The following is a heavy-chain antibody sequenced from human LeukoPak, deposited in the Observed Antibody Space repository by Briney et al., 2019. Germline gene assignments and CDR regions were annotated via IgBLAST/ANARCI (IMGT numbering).Heavy chain of an antibody. CDR3: ARRSGYSPNWFDP. V-gene: IGHV4-61*01. J-gene: IGHJ5*02. D-gene: IGHD3-3*01. Sequence: KSSETLSLTCTVSGGSFSSGNYYWTWIRQPPGKGLEWIGYVYYSGSTNYNPSLKSRVTMSVDTSKNQFSLKLTSVTAADTAVYYCARRSGYSPNWFDPWGQGTLVTVSS. CDR1: GGSFSSGNYY. CDR2: VYYSGST.